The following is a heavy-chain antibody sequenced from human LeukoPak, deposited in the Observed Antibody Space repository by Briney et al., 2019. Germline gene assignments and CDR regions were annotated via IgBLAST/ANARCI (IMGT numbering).Heavy chain of an antibody. CDR2: INPSRGST. Sequence: GASVKVSCKASGYSFTSHYIHWVRQAPGQGLEWMGIINPSRGSTSYAQKFQGRVTVTRDTSTSTVYMDLSSLGSEDTAVCYCARGYSSGFGNWGQGTLVTVSS. D-gene: IGHD6-19*01. CDR3: ARGYSSGFGN. J-gene: IGHJ4*02. V-gene: IGHV1-46*01. CDR1: GYSFTSHY.